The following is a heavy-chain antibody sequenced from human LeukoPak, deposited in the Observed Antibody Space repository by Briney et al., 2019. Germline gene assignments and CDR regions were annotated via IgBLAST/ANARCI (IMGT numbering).Heavy chain of an antibody. J-gene: IGHJ4*02. CDR3: ARQTPGYSSSWYGYYSDY. D-gene: IGHD6-13*01. Sequence: SETLSLTCTVSGGSISSSSYYWGWIRQPPGKGLEWIGSIYYSGSTYYKPSLKSRVTISVDTSKNQFSLKLSSVTAADTAVYYCARQTPGYSSSWYGYYSDYWGQGTLVTVSS. CDR1: GGSISSSSYY. V-gene: IGHV4-39*01. CDR2: IYYSGST.